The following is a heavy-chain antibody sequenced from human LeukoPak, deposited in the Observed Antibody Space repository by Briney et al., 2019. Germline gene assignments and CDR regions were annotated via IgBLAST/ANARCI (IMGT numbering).Heavy chain of an antibody. CDR2: MNPNSGNT. Sequence: ASVKVSCKASGYTFTAYDINWVRQATGQGLEWMGWMNPNSGNTGYTQKFQGRVTMTRNTSINTAYMELSSLRSEDTAVYYCASTRAMVQLYGMDVWGQGTTVTVSS. CDR1: GYTFTAYD. D-gene: IGHD5-18*01. V-gene: IGHV1-8*01. CDR3: ASTRAMVQLYGMDV. J-gene: IGHJ6*02.